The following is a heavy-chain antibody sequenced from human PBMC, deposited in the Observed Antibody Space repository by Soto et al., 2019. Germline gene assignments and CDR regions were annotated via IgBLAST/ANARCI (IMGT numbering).Heavy chain of an antibody. D-gene: IGHD3-10*01. CDR2: ISRNGDST. CDR1: GFTFSTYA. CDR3: ARSVRSGSFPYYYYAMDV. V-gene: IGHV3-23*01. Sequence: GGSLRLSCAASGFTFSTYAMSWVRQAPGKGLEWVSAISRNGDSTYYADSVKGRFTISRDDSKNTLDLQMHGLRAEDMAVYYCARSVRSGSFPYYYYAMDVWGQGTTVTVSS. J-gene: IGHJ6*02.